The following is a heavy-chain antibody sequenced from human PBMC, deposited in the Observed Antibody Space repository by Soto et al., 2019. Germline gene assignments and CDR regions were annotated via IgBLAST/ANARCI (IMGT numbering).Heavy chain of an antibody. V-gene: IGHV3-48*02. Sequence: EVQLVESGGGLVQLGGSLRLSCAASGFKFSDYGMNWVRQAPGKGPEWVSYISSISNNINYASSVRGRFTISRDNTHNSLYLQMNGLRDDDTAVYYCARGGAARPDYWGQGTLVTVSS. CDR2: ISSISNNI. D-gene: IGHD6-6*01. J-gene: IGHJ4*02. CDR3: ARGGAARPDY. CDR1: GFKFSDYG.